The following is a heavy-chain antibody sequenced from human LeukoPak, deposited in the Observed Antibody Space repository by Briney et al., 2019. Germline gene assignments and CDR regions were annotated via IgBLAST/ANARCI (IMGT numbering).Heavy chain of an antibody. Sequence: GGSLRLSCVVSGLTVRSNYMSGVRQATGKGLEWVSVIYSGGTTNYADSVRGRFLVYRDNSKNTLYLQMNSLRAEDTAVYYCASKLTTGYWGQGTLVTVSS. CDR2: IYSGGTT. CDR1: GLTVRSNY. D-gene: IGHD4-17*01. V-gene: IGHV3-66*01. CDR3: ASKLTTGY. J-gene: IGHJ4*02.